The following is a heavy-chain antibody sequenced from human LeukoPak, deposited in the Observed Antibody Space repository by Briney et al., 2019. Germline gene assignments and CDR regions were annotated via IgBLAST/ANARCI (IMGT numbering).Heavy chain of an antibody. Sequence: NPSETLSLTCTVSGGSISTSSYYWGWVRQPPGKGLEWIGNIFYSGSTYYSPSLKSRVTISLDTSRNQFSLKLSSVTAADTAVYYCARVGRLLRKTYFDYWGQGTLVTVSS. J-gene: IGHJ4*02. CDR1: GGSISTSSYY. CDR3: ARVGRLLRKTYFDY. CDR2: IFYSGST. V-gene: IGHV4-39*07. D-gene: IGHD2-15*01.